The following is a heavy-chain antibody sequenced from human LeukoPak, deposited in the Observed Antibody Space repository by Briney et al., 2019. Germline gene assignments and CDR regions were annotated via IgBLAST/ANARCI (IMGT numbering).Heavy chain of an antibody. CDR3: ARDPQQLVRGAFDI. V-gene: IGHV3-7*01. CDR2: IKQDGSEK. Sequence: LAGGPLRLSCAASGFTFSSYWMSWVRQAPGKGLEWVANIKQDGSEKYYVDSVKGRFTISRDNAKNSLYLQMNSLRAEDTAVYYCARDPQQLVRGAFDIWGQGTMVTVSS. J-gene: IGHJ3*02. CDR1: GFTFSSYW. D-gene: IGHD6-13*01.